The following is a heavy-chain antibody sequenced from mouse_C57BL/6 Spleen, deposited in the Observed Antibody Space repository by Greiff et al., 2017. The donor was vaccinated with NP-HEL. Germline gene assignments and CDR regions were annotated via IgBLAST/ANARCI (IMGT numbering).Heavy chain of an antibody. CDR3: ARDHHYYGSSHFDY. J-gene: IGHJ2*01. D-gene: IGHD1-1*01. V-gene: IGHV1-81*01. CDR1: GYTSTSYG. Sequence: VQLQESGAELARPGASVKLSCKASGYTSTSYGISWVKQRTGQGLEWIGEIYPRSGNTYYNEKFKGKATLTADKSSSTAYMELRSLTSEDSAVYFCARDHHYYGSSHFDYWGQGTTLTVSS. CDR2: IYPRSGNT.